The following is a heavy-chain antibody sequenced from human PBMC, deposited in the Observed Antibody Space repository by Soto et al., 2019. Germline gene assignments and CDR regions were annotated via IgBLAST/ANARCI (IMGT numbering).Heavy chain of an antibody. CDR2: VYFSGYT. CDR3: GSVRPSGYVLS. V-gene: IGHV4-59*08. CDR1: GGSLSSYY. Sequence: SETLSLTCTVSGGSLSSYYWTWIRQSPGKGLEWIGYVYFSGYTNYNPSLKSRVTISIDTSNNQFSLRLASVTETDTSFYYCGSVRPSGYVLSWGPGTLVTVSS. D-gene: IGHD6-25*01. J-gene: IGHJ5*02.